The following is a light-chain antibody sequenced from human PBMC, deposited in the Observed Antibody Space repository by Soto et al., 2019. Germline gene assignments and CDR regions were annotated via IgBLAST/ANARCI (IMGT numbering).Light chain of an antibody. Sequence: DVVMTQTPLSSPVTLGQPASISCRSSQNLVHDNGNTYLSWLQQRPGQPPRLLIDKISNRLSGVPDRFSGSGAGTDFTLKISRVEAEHLAVYYCLQATQFPRTFGQGTKGEIK. V-gene: IGKV2-24*01. CDR2: KIS. CDR3: LQATQFPRT. J-gene: IGKJ1*01. CDR1: QNLVHDNGNTY.